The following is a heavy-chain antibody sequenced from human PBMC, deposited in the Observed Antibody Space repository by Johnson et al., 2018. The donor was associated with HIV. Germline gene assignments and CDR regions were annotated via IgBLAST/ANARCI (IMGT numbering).Heavy chain of an antibody. CDR2: SWNSGSI. CDR3: ARERLRAGAFDI. CDR1: GFTVSSNY. Sequence: VQLVESGGGLIQPGGSLRLSCAASGFTVSSNYMSWVHQAPGKGLEWVSGISWNSGSIGYVDSVKGRFTISRDNAKNSLYLQMNSLRAEDTAVYYCARERLRAGAFDIWGQGTMVTVSS. J-gene: IGHJ3*02. V-gene: IGHV3-48*04. D-gene: IGHD6-13*01.